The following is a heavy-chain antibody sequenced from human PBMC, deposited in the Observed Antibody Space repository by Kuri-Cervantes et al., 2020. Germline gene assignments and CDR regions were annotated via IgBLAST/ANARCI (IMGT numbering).Heavy chain of an antibody. V-gene: IGHV3-74*01. D-gene: IGHD1-1*01. J-gene: IGHJ6*03. CDR2: INSDGSST. CDR3: AKGPGTTVYYYYYMDV. CDR1: GFTFSDYY. Sequence: GGSLRLSCAASGFTFSDYYMSWIRQAPGKGLVWVSRINSDGSSTSYADSVKGRFTISRDNSKNTLYLQMNSLRAEDTAVYYCAKGPGTTVYYYYYMDVWGKGTTVTVSS.